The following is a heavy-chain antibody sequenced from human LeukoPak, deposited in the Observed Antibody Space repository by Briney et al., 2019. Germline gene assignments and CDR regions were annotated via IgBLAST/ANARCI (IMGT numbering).Heavy chain of an antibody. Sequence: SETLCLTCTVSGGSISSYYWSWLRQPPGKGLEWIGYIYYSGSTNYNPSLKSRVTISVDTSKNQFSLKLSSVTAADTAVYYCARRTFAEIVDYWGQGTLVTVSS. CDR1: GGSISSYY. D-gene: IGHD2/OR15-2a*01. J-gene: IGHJ4*02. CDR3: ARRTFAEIVDY. CDR2: IYYSGST. V-gene: IGHV4-59*01.